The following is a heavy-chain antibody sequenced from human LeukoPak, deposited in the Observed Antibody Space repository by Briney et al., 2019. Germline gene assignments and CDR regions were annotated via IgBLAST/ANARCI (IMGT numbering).Heavy chain of an antibody. CDR2: IYHSGTT. J-gene: IGHJ4*02. D-gene: IGHD3-9*01. V-gene: IGHV4-4*02. CDR3: ARDGFLTGYYKFVDY. Sequence: SGTLSLTCAVSGGSISNSNWWSWVRQPPGKGLVWIGQIYHSGTTNYNPSLKSRVTISIDKSKNQFSLKVTSVTAADTAVYYCARDGFLTGYYKFVDYWGQGTLVTVSS. CDR1: GGSISNSNW.